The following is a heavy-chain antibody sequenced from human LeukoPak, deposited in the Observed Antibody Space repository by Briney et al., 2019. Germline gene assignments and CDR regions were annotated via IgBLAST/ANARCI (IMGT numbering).Heavy chain of an antibody. CDR3: ARDYYDSSGPFDY. J-gene: IGHJ4*02. Sequence: SVKVSCKASGGTFSSYAISWVRQAPGQGLEWMGGIIPIFGTANYAQKFQGRVTITADKSTSTAYMEQSSLRSEDTAVYYCARDYYDSSGPFDYWGQGTLVTVSS. V-gene: IGHV1-69*06. CDR1: GGTFSSYA. CDR2: IIPIFGTA. D-gene: IGHD3-22*01.